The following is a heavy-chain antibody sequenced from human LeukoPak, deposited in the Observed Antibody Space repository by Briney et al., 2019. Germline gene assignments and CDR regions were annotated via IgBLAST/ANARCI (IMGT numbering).Heavy chain of an antibody. V-gene: IGHV3-15*01. D-gene: IGHD6-13*01. J-gene: IGHJ4*02. CDR1: GFTFSNAW. CDR2: IKSKTDGGTT. CDR3: TIPQIAAAGYFDY. Sequence: PGGSLRLSCAASGFTFSNAWMSWVRQAPGKGLEWVGRIKSKTDGGTTDYAAPVKGRFTISRDDSKNTLYLQMNSLKTEDTAVYYCTIPQIAAAGYFDYWGQGTLVTVSS.